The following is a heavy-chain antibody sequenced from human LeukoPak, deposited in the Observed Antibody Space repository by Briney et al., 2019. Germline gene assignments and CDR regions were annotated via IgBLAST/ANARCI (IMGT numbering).Heavy chain of an antibody. Sequence: SETLSLTCTVSGGSMSNYYWSWIRQPPGMGLEWIGYMFYTGSGKYNPSLKSRVTISVDTSKRQISLKLTSVTAADTAVYYCATNLPGYSYGYWVAWGQGTLVTVSS. V-gene: IGHV4-59*01. CDR2: MFYTGSG. CDR1: GGSMSNYY. D-gene: IGHD5-18*01. CDR3: ATNLPGYSYGYWVA. J-gene: IGHJ5*02.